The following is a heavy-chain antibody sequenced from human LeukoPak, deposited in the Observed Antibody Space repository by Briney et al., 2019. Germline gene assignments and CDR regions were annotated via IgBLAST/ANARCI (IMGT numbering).Heavy chain of an antibody. D-gene: IGHD2-8*01. Sequence: GGSLRLSCAASGFTFSSYSMNWVRQAPGKGLEWVSSISSSSSYIYYADSVKGRFTISRDNAKNSLYLQMNSLRAEDTAVYYCARENIVLMVYTFDYWGQGTLVTVSS. CDR3: ARENIVLMVYTFDY. J-gene: IGHJ4*02. CDR1: GFTFSSYS. CDR2: ISSSSSYI. V-gene: IGHV3-21*01.